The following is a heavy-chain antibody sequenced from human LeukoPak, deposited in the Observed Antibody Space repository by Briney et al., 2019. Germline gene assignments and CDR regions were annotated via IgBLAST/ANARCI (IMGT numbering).Heavy chain of an antibody. CDR1: GFTFSHYA. V-gene: IGHV3-23*01. CDR3: AKGMGVAVVAAAMTDF. Sequence: GGSLRLSCAASGFTFSHYAMSWVRQAPGTGLEWVSSISGSGGSRYYVDSVKGRFTISRDNSKNTMFLQMNRLRAEDTGVYYCAKGMGVAVVAAAMTDFWGQGTLVTVSS. CDR2: ISGSGGSR. D-gene: IGHD2-15*01. J-gene: IGHJ4*02.